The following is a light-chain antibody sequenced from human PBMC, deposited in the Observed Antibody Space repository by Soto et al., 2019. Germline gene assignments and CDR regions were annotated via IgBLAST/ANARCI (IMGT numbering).Light chain of an antibody. V-gene: IGKV1-5*01. CDR2: DAS. J-gene: IGKJ2*01. CDR3: QQVYDFPHT. Sequence: DIQMTQSPSTLSTSVGDRVTITCRASQSISTWLAWYQQKPGKAPKLLIYDASSLESGVPSRFTGSASRTYFTLTISSLQPEDFATYYCQQVYDFPHTFGQGTKVEV. CDR1: QSISTW.